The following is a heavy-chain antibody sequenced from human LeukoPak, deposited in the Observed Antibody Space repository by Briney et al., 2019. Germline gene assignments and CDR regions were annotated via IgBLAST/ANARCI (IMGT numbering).Heavy chain of an antibody. CDR2: MSYDGSNK. J-gene: IGHJ4*02. Sequence: PGRCLLLSCAASGFMFSTYVMHWVRQAPGKGLEWVAVMSYDGSNKNYADSVKGRFSNSRDNSRNTLSLQMNSLRPDDTALYYCARGLFTGGSYFSYWGQGTVLSVFS. D-gene: IGHD1-26*01. V-gene: IGHV3-30-3*01. CDR1: GFMFSTYV. CDR3: ARGLFTGGSYFSY.